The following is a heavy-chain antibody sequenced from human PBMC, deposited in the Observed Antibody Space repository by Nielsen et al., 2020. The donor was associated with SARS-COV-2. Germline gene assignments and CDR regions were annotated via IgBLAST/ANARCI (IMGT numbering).Heavy chain of an antibody. D-gene: IGHD7-27*01. V-gene: IGHV1-2*04. J-gene: IGHJ4*02. CDR2: NNPNSGGT. CDR1: GYTFTGHY. CDR3: ARGGQLGIWSRVADGFDY. Sequence: ASVNVSCKASGYTFTGHYMHWVRQAPGQGLEWMGWNNPNSGGTNYAQKFQGWVTMTRVTSISTAYMELSRLRSDDTAVYYCARGGQLGIWSRVADGFDYWGQGTLVTVSS.